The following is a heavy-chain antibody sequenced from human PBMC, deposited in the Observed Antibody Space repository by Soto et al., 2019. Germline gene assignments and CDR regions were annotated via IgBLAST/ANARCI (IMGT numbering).Heavy chain of an antibody. CDR2: IMPIFGTA. D-gene: IGHD3-9*01. CDR3: ARARNYDSLTVREYALDV. V-gene: IGHV1-69*01. CDR1: GYSFSNYG. Sequence: QVQLVQSVAEVKKPGSSVRVSCKASGYSFSNYGIRWVRQAPGQGLEWMGGIMPIFGTANYAQKFQGRVTISAEELTSTASLELSSLSSDDTALYSWARARNYDSLTVREYALDVWGQGTTVTVS. J-gene: IGHJ6*02.